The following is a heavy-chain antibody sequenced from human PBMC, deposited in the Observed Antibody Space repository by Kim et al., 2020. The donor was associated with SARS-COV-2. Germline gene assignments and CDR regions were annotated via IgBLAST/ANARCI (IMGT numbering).Heavy chain of an antibody. CDR3: ARDEGHDYGDLVHPGYMDV. V-gene: IGHV3-30-3*01. CDR2: ISYDGSNK. J-gene: IGHJ6*03. D-gene: IGHD4-17*01. CDR1: GFTFSSYA. Sequence: GGSLRLSCAASGFTFSSYAMHWVRQAPGKGLEWVAVISYDGSNKYYADSVKGRFTISRDNSKNTLYLQMNSLRAEDTAVYYCARDEGHDYGDLVHPGYMDVWGKGTTVTVSS.